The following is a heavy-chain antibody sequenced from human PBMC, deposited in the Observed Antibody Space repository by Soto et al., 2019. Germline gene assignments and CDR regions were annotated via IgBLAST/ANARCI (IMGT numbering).Heavy chain of an antibody. CDR1: GFTFSSYA. CDR2: ISYDGSNK. D-gene: IGHD4-17*01. V-gene: IGHV3-30-3*01. J-gene: IGHJ5*02. CDR3: ARAPMTTVTS. Sequence: QVQLVESAGGVVQPGRSLRLSCAASGFTFSSYAMHWVRQAPGKGLEWVAVISYDGSNKYYADSVKGRFTISRDNSKNTLYLQMNRLRAEDTAVYYCARAPMTTVTSWGQGTLVTVSS.